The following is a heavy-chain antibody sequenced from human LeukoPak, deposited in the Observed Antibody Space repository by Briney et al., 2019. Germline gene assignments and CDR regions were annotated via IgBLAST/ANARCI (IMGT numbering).Heavy chain of an antibody. J-gene: IGHJ5*02. CDR3: ARGPHWFDP. V-gene: IGHV6-1*01. CDR2: TYYRSKWYN. Sequence: SQTLSLTSAISGDSVSSNSAAWSWIRQSPSRGLEWLGRTYYRSKWYNDYAVSVKSRITINPDTSKKQFSLQLNSVTPEDTAVYYCARGPHWFDPWGQGTLVTVSS. CDR1: GDSVSSNSAA.